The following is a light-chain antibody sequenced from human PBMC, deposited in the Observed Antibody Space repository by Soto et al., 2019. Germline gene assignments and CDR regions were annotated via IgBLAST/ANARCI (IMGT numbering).Light chain of an antibody. CDR3: QHYNSYSEA. Sequence: DIHMTQSPSTASGSVLEVVTFTCRASQTISSWLAWYQQKPGKAPKLLIYKASTLKSGVPSRFSGSGSGTEFTLTISSLQPDDFATYYCQHYNSYSEAFGQGTRLEIK. CDR1: QTISSW. J-gene: IGKJ5*01. V-gene: IGKV1-5*03. CDR2: KAS.